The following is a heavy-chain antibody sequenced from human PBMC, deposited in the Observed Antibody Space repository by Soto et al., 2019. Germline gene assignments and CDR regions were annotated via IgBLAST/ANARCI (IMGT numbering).Heavy chain of an antibody. CDR2: IYPGDSDT. CDR1: GYSFTSYW. J-gene: IGHJ6*03. CDR3: ARGSGTTIDYYYYYMDV. V-gene: IGHV5-51*01. D-gene: IGHD3-10*01. Sequence: GEFLKISCKGSGYSFTSYWIGWVRQMPGKGLEWMGIIYPGDSDTRYSPSFQGQVTISADKSISTAYLQWSSLKASDTAMYYCARGSGTTIDYYYYYMDVWGKGTTVTVSS.